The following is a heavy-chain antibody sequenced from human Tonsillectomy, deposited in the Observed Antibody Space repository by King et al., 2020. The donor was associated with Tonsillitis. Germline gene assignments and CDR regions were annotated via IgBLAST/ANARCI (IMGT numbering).Heavy chain of an antibody. CDR2: VYHSGST. D-gene: IGHD2/OR15-2a*01. J-gene: IGHJ4*02. Sequence: QLQESGPGLVKPAETLSLTCTVSGDSITSYYWSWIRQPPGKGLEWIGHVYHSGSTNYNPSLKSRVTMSVDPSKNQFSLKLTSVTAADTAVYFCAAGGIFFDYWGQGILVTVSS. CDR3: AAGGIFFDY. V-gene: IGHV4-59*08. CDR1: GDSITSYY.